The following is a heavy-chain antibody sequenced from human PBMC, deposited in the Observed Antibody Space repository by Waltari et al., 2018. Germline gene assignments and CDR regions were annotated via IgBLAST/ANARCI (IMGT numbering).Heavy chain of an antibody. CDR1: GFTFGDYA. Sequence: QLVESGGGLVQPGESLTLSCVASGFTFGDYAMNWVRQSPGRGRDGVEGISWNGGRLDYVDSVKGRFSISRDNARNSLVLHMSGLRPDDTARYYCVKGGFATDPFDYWGQGTMV. D-gene: IGHD3-16*01. CDR2: ISWNGGRL. CDR3: VKGGFATDPFDY. V-gene: IGHV3-9*01. J-gene: IGHJ4*02.